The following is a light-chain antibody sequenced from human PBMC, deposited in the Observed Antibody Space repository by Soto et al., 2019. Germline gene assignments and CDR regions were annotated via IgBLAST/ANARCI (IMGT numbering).Light chain of an antibody. V-gene: IGLV2-14*01. Sequence: QSALTQPASVSGSAGQSITISCIGTSSDVGGYKFVSWYQQHPGKAPKLMIYDVSNRPSGVSNRFSGSKSGNTASLTISGLQAEDEADYCSSYTSRNTMVFGTGTKLTVL. CDR3: SSYTSRNTMV. CDR2: DVS. J-gene: IGLJ1*01. CDR1: SSDVGGYKF.